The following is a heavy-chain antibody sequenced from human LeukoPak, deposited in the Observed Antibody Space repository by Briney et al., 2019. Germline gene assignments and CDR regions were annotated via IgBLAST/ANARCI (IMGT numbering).Heavy chain of an antibody. CDR3: ARDFKPSRIAAAGLGY. Sequence: ASVKVSCKASGYTFTGYYMHCVRQAPGQGLEWMGWINPNSGGTNYAQKFQGWVTMTRDTSISTAYMELSRLRSDDTAVYYCARDFKPSRIAAAGLGYWGQGTLVTVSS. D-gene: IGHD6-13*01. CDR2: INPNSGGT. V-gene: IGHV1-2*04. J-gene: IGHJ4*02. CDR1: GYTFTGYY.